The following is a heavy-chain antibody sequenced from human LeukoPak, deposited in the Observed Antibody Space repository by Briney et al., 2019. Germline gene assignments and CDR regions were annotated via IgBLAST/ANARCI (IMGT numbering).Heavy chain of an antibody. CDR3: AKDPRYGSSS. CDR2: IYSGGST. Sequence: GGSLRLSCAASGFTVSSNYMSWVRQAPGKGLEWVSVIYSGGSTYYADSVKGRFAISRDNSKNTVFLQMNSLRAEDTAVYYCAKDPRYGSSSLGQGTLVTVSS. V-gene: IGHV3-53*01. J-gene: IGHJ5*02. CDR1: GFTVSSNY. D-gene: IGHD6-6*01.